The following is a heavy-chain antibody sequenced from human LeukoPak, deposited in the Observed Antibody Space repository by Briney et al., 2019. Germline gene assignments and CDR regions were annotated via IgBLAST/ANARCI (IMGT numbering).Heavy chain of an antibody. V-gene: IGHV3-7*01. D-gene: IGHD6-13*01. CDR2: VEKDGSGK. CDR3: AREVATGTGAYNY. Sequence: GGSLRLSCAASGFTFSNYWMAWVRQAPGKGLEWVANVEKDGSGKNYVDSVKGRFILSRDNAKNSLYLQMNSLRVEDTAVYFCAREVATGTGAYNYWGQGTLVTVSS. CDR1: GFTFSNYW. J-gene: IGHJ4*02.